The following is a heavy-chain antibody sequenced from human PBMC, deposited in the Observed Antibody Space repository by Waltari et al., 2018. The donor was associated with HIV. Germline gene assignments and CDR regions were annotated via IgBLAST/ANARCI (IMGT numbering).Heavy chain of an antibody. CDR3: ARLPEEVATISGPDDAFDI. J-gene: IGHJ3*02. Sequence: QVQLVQSGAEVKKPGASVKVSCKASGGTFSSYAISWVRQAPGPGLEWMGGIIPIFGTANYAQKFQGRVTITADESTSTAYMELSSLRSEDTAVYYCARLPEEVATISGPDDAFDIWGQGTMVTVSS. CDR2: IIPIFGTA. V-gene: IGHV1-69*01. D-gene: IGHD5-12*01. CDR1: GGTFSSYA.